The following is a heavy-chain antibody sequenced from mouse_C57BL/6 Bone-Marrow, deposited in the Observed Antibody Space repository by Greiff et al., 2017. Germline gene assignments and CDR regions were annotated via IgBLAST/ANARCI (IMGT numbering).Heavy chain of an antibody. CDR3: ARNPPAYYGTDDFDY. CDR2: IWTGGGT. V-gene: IGHV2-9-1*01. Sequence: VQLQQSGPGLVAPSQSLSITCTVSGFSLTSYAISWVRQPPGKGLEWLGVIWTGGGTNYNSALKSRLSISKDNSKSQVFLKMNSLQTDDTARYYCARNPPAYYGTDDFDYWGQGTTLTVSS. D-gene: IGHD1-1*01. CDR1: GFSLTSYA. J-gene: IGHJ2*01.